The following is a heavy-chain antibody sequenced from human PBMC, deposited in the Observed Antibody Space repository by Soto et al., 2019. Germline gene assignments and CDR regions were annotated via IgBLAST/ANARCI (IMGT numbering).Heavy chain of an antibody. J-gene: IGHJ6*02. V-gene: IGHV3-53*01. CDR2: IYSGGST. CDR1: GFTVSSNY. Sequence: PGGSLRLSCAASGFTVSSNYMSWVRQAPGKGLEWVSVIYSGGSTYYADSVKGRFTISRDNSKNTLYLQMNSLRAEDTAVYYCARDRYSSSFYYYYGMDVWGQGTTVTVSS. CDR3: ARDRYSSSFYYYYGMDV. D-gene: IGHD6-13*01.